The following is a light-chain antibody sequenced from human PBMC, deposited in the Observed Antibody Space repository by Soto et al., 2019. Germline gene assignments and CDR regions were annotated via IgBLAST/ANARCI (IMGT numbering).Light chain of an antibody. V-gene: IGLV2-8*01. CDR2: EVS. CDR3: SSYAGSNSAV. CDR1: SSDVGGYNY. J-gene: IGLJ2*01. Sequence: QSVVTQPPSASGSPGQSVTISCTGTSSDVGGYNYVSWYQRHPGKAPKLMMYEVSKRPSVAPDRFSGSNSGNTTSLNVTGXXXXXXXXXYCSSYAGSNSAVFGGGTKVTV.